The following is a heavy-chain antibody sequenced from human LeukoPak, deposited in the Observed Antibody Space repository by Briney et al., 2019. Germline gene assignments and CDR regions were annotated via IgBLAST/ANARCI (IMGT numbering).Heavy chain of an antibody. J-gene: IGHJ4*02. Sequence: SETLSLTCTVSGGSISSYYWSWIRQPAGKGVVWIGRIYTSGSTNYNPSLKSRVTMSVDTSKNQFSLKLSSVTAADTAVYYCAREVAAAGGGYFDYWGQGTLVTVSS. V-gene: IGHV4-4*07. CDR3: AREVAAAGGGYFDY. CDR2: IYTSGST. CDR1: GGSISSYY. D-gene: IGHD6-13*01.